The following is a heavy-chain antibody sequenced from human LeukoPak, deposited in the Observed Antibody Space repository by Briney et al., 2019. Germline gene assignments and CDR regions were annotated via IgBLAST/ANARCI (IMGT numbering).Heavy chain of an antibody. CDR3: ARDLYYGAASPRLDY. CDR2: ISPGGSKI. J-gene: IGHJ4*02. V-gene: IGHV3-48*03. CDR1: GFDFSTYE. Sequence: SGGSLRLSCAASGFDFSTYEMNWVRQAPGKGLEWVSYISPGGSKIYYVDSVKGRFTISRDNAKNSLYLQMNSLRVEDTAIYSCARDLYYGAASPRLDYWGQGTLVTVSS. D-gene: IGHD3-10*01.